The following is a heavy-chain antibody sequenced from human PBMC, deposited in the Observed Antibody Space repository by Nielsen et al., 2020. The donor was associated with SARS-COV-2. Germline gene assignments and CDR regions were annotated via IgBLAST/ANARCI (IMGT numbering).Heavy chain of an antibody. J-gene: IGHJ6*03. V-gene: IGHV4-4*02. CDR2: IYHSGST. CDR1: GGSISSNNW. Sequence: GSLRLSCAVSGGSISSNNWWSWVRQPPGKGLEWIGEIYHSGSTNYNPSLKSRLTMSVDKSKNQFSLKLSSVTAADTAVYYCARGDIVVVPAPILGLGPYYSSYYMDVWGKGTTVTVSS. D-gene: IGHD2-2*02. CDR3: ARGDIVVVPAPILGLGPYYSSYYMDV.